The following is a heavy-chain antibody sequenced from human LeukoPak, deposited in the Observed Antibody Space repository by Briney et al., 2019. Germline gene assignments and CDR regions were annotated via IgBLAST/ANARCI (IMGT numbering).Heavy chain of an antibody. V-gene: IGHV4-34*01. CDR1: GGSFSGYY. CDR3: ARHIVVVPAAPLGAWFDP. J-gene: IGHJ5*02. CDR2: INHSGST. D-gene: IGHD2-2*01. Sequence: PSETLSLTCAVYGGSFSGYYRSWIRQPPGRGLEWIGEINHSGSTNYNPSLKSRVTISVDTSKNQFSLKLSSVTAADTAVYYCARHIVVVPAAPLGAWFDPWGQGTLVTVSS.